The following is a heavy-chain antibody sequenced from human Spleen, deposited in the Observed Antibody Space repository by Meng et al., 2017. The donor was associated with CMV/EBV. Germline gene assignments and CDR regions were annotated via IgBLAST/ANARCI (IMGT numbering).Heavy chain of an antibody. V-gene: IGHV3-9*01. J-gene: IGHJ6*02. D-gene: IGHD6-13*01. Sequence: GGSLRLSCTASGFSFEVYSMHWVRQVPGKGLEWVSGINWNSRVITYADSVKGRFTISRDNAKNSLFLQMNTVRPEDTALYYCAKDLAIGSSWYYGMDVWGQGTTVTVSS. CDR3: AKDLAIGSSWYYGMDV. CDR1: GFSFEVYS. CDR2: INWNSRVI.